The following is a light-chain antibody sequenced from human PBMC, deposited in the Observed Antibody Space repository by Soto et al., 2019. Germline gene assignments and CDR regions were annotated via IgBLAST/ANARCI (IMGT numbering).Light chain of an antibody. V-gene: IGKV1-39*01. CDR3: QQSYSTPPG. J-gene: IGKJ4*01. CDR1: QSISSY. Sequence: DIPMTQSPSSLSASVGDRVTITCRASQSISSYLNWYQQKPGQAPKLLIYAASSLQSGVPSRFIGSRSGTDFTLTISSLQPEDFATYYWQQSYSTPPGFGGGTKVEIK. CDR2: AAS.